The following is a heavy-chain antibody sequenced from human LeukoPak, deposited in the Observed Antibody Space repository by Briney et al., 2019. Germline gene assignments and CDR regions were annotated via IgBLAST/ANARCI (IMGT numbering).Heavy chain of an antibody. Sequence: PGGSLRLSCAASGLTVSSNYMSWVRQPPGKGLGWIGEINHSGSTNYNPSLKSRVTISVDTSKNQFSLKLSSVTAADTAVYYCARMTYYGSGSYYNPFDYWGQGTLVTVSS. CDR1: GLTVSSNY. J-gene: IGHJ4*02. V-gene: IGHV4-34*01. D-gene: IGHD3-10*01. CDR3: ARMTYYGSGSYYNPFDY. CDR2: INHSGST.